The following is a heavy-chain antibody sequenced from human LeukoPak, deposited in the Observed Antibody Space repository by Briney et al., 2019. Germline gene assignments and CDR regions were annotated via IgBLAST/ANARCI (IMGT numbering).Heavy chain of an antibody. J-gene: IGHJ4*02. D-gene: IGHD3-3*01. CDR2: IRYDGSNK. Sequence: GGSLRPSCAASGFTFSSYGMHWGRQAPGKGLEWVAFIRYDGSNKYYADSVKGRFTISRDNSKNTLYLQMNSLRAEDTAVYYCAKDHGTIFGVANPGYFDYWGQGTLVTVSS. CDR3: AKDHGTIFGVANPGYFDY. V-gene: IGHV3-30*02. CDR1: GFTFSSYG.